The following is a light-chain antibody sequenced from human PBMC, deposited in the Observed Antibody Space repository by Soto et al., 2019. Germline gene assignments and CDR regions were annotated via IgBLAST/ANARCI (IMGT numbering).Light chain of an antibody. CDR2: GVS. Sequence: QSALTQPRSVSGSPGQSVTISCTGSSSDVGGYNYVSWYQHHPDKVPKLIIFGVSKRPSGVPDRFSGSKSGNTASLTISGLQAEAEADYFYSSYTSSSTWVFGGGTKLTVL. V-gene: IGLV2-11*01. J-gene: IGLJ3*02. CDR1: SSDVGGYNY. CDR3: SSYTSSSTWV.